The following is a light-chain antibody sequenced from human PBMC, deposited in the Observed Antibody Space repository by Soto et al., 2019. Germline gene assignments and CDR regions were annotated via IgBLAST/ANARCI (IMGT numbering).Light chain of an antibody. J-gene: IGLJ3*02. V-gene: IGLV2-14*03. CDR1: SSDVGGYDS. CDR3: SSYTSSSSRV. Sequence: QSALTQPASVSGSPGQSITISCTGTSSDVGGYDSVSWYQQHPGKAPQLMIFDVSNRPSGVSSRFSGSKSDNTASLSISGLQTEDEAKYYCSSYTSSSSRVFGGGTKLTVL. CDR2: DVS.